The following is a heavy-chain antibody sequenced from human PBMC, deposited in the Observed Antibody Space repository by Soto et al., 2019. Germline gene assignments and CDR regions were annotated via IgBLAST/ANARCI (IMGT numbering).Heavy chain of an antibody. CDR1: GGSISSYY. Sequence: PSETLSLTCSVSGGSISSYYWNWIRQPPGKGLEWIGYIYYSGSTNYNPSLKSRVTISVDTSKNQISLKMRSVTAADTGVYYCARGCRWLDYWGQGTVVTVYS. V-gene: IGHV4-59*01. CDR3: ARGCRWLDY. CDR2: IYYSGST. J-gene: IGHJ4*02. D-gene: IGHD5-12*01.